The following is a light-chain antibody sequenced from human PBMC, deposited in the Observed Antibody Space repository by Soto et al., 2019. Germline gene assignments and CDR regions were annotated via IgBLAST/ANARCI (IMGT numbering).Light chain of an antibody. CDR1: SSDVGGYTY. V-gene: IGLV2-14*01. CDR3: SSYASSSALV. Sequence: QSVLTQPASVSGSRGQSITISCTGTSSDVGGYTYVSWYQQHPGKAPKLMIYEVSNRPSGVSNRFSGSKSGNTASLTISGLQAEDEADYYCSSYASSSALVFGLGTKVTVL. J-gene: IGLJ1*01. CDR2: EVS.